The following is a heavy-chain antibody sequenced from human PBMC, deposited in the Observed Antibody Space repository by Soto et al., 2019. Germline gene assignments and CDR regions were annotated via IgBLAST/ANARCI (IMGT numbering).Heavy chain of an antibody. Sequence: ASVKVSCKASGYTFTSYDINWVRQATGQGLEWMGWMNPNSGNTGYAQKFQGRVTMTRNTSISTAYMELGSLRSEDTAVYYCARGVRVAATPRLLYYFDYWGQGTLVTVSS. CDR3: ARGVRVAATPRLLYYFDY. CDR2: MNPNSGNT. D-gene: IGHD6-19*01. CDR1: GYTFTSYD. V-gene: IGHV1-8*01. J-gene: IGHJ4*02.